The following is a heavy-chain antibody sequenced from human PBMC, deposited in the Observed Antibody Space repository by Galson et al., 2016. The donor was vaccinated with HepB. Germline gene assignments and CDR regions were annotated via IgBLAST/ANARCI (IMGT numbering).Heavy chain of an antibody. CDR1: GFTFSDYY. V-gene: IGHV3-11*01. Sequence: SLRLSCAASGFTFSDYYMSWIRQAPGKGLEWVSYISSSGSTIYYADSVKGRFTISRDNAKNSLYLQMNSLRAEDTAVYYCARSVVATICYYDSSGYAGLVYWGQGTLVTVSS. D-gene: IGHD3-22*01. CDR2: ISSSGSTI. J-gene: IGHJ4*02. CDR3: ARSVVATICYYDSSGYAGLVY.